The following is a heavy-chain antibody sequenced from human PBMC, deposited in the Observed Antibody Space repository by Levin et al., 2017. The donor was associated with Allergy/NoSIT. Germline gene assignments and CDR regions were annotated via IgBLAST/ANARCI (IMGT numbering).Heavy chain of an antibody. Sequence: SQTLSLPCAISGDSVSTTTGAWNWIRQSPSRGLEWLGRTYYRSKWYNDHAVSVKSRLTINPDTSRNQFSLHLNSVIPEDTAVYYCARDPDITGWFGFDYWGQGILVTVSS. CDR3: ARDPDITGWFGFDY. CDR1: GDSVSTTTGA. D-gene: IGHD6-19*01. J-gene: IGHJ4*02. V-gene: IGHV6-1*01. CDR2: TYYRSKWYN.